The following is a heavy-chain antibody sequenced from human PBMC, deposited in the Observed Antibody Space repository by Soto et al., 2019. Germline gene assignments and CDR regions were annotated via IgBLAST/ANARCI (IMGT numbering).Heavy chain of an antibody. D-gene: IGHD2-15*01. CDR2: VSTYNGDT. V-gene: IGHV1-18*01. CDR1: GYSFTTYG. J-gene: IGHJ6*02. CDR3: AREGSRPYYYYGMDV. Sequence: QVQLVRSGAEVKKPGASVKVSCKASGYSFTTYGIAWVRQAPGQGLEWMGWVSTYNGDTDYAQNLQGRVIMTTDTSTTTAYMELRSLRSADTAVYYCAREGSRPYYYYGMDVWGQGTTVSVSS.